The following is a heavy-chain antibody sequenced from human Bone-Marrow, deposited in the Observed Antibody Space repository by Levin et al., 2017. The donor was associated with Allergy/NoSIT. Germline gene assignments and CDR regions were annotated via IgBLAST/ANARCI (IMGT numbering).Heavy chain of an antibody. CDR2: ISSSSSYI. CDR3: ARAPGWGNAFDI. D-gene: IGHD7-27*01. V-gene: IGHV3-21*01. Sequence: LSLTCAASGFTFSSYSMNWVRQAPGKGLEWVSSISSSSSYIYYADSVKGRFTISRDNAKNSLYLQMNSLRAEDTAVYYCARAPGWGNAFDIWGQGTMVTVSS. J-gene: IGHJ3*02. CDR1: GFTFSSYS.